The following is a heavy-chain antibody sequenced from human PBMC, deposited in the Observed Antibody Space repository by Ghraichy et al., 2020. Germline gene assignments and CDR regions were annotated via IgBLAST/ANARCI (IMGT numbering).Heavy chain of an antibody. Sequence: GGSLRLSCAASGFTFSSYGMHWVRQAPGKGLEWVAVIWYDGSNKYYADSVKGRFTISRDNSKNTLYLQMNSLRAEDTAVYYCARDSQPSSSWYVFHWFDPWGQGTLVTVSS. CDR3: ARDSQPSSSWYVFHWFDP. J-gene: IGHJ5*02. CDR2: IWYDGSNK. CDR1: GFTFSSYG. V-gene: IGHV3-33*01. D-gene: IGHD6-13*01.